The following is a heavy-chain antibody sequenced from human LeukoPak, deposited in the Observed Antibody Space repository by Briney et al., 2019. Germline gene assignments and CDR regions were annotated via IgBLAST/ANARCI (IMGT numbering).Heavy chain of an antibody. CDR2: IYHSGST. CDR3: ARVSRGITMVRGGGTAFDI. J-gene: IGHJ3*02. Sequence: SETLSLTCTVSGGSISSSSYYWNWIRQPPGKGLEWIGSIYHSGSTYYNPSLKSRVTISVDTSKNQFSLKLSSVTAADTAVYYCARVSRGITMVRGGGTAFDIWGQGTMVTVSS. D-gene: IGHD3-10*01. CDR1: GGSISSSSYY. V-gene: IGHV4-39*07.